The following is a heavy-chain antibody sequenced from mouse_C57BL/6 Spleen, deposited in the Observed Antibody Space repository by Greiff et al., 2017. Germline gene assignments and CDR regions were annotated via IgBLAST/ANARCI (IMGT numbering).Heavy chain of an antibody. Sequence: EVKLQESGPELVKPGASVKISCKASGYSFTGYYMNWVKQSPEKSLEWIGEINPSTGGTTYNQKFKAKATLTVDKSSSTAYMQLKSLTSEDSAVYYCATWGLLGWFAYWGQGTLVTVSA. V-gene: IGHV1-42*01. D-gene: IGHD2-3*01. J-gene: IGHJ3*01. CDR1: GYSFTGYY. CDR2: INPSTGGT. CDR3: ATWGLLGWFAY.